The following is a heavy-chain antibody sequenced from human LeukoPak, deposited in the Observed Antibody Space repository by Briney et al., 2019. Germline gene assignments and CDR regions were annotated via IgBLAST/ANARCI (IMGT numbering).Heavy chain of an antibody. CDR3: TTDIVGGAFDI. CDR1: GFTFSTFA. V-gene: IGHV3-15*01. Sequence: GGSLRLSCEASGFTFSTFAMIWVRQPPGKGLEWVGRIKSKTDGGTTDYAAPVKGRFTISRDDSKNTLYLQMNSLKTEDTAVYYCTTDIVGGAFDIWGQGTMVTVSS. J-gene: IGHJ3*02. CDR2: IKSKTDGGTT. D-gene: IGHD1-26*01.